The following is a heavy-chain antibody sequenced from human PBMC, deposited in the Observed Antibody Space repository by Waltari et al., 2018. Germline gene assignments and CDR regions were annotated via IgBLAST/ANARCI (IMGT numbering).Heavy chain of an antibody. V-gene: IGHV3-74*01. CDR1: GFRFSNYW. D-gene: IGHD3-10*01. CDR2: ISDDGTSI. Sequence: EEQLLESGGGLVQPGDSLRLSCAGSGFRFSNYWMNWVRHAPGKGLVWVARISDDGTSISYADSVKGRFTISRDNAKNTVYLQMKRLRVEDTAVYYCARLAPRTYRSPVPGRHYYYGMDVWGQGTTVTVSS. J-gene: IGHJ6*02. CDR3: ARLAPRTYRSPVPGRHYYYGMDV.